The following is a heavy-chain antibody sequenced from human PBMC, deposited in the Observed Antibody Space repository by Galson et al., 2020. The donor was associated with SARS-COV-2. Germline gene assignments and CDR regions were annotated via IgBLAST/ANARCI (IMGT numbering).Heavy chain of an antibody. V-gene: IGHV6-1*01. D-gene: IGHD3-10*01. Sequence: YRSEWYSDYAVSVKSRITINADTPKNQFSLHLKSVTPEDTAIYFCARGLAGSSWWFDPWGQGTLVTVSS. J-gene: IGHJ5*02. CDR2: YRSEWYS. CDR3: ARGLAGSSWWFDP.